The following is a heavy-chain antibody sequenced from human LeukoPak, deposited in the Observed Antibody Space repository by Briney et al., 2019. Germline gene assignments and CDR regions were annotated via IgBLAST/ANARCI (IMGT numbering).Heavy chain of an antibody. D-gene: IGHD3-10*01. CDR2: IYFSGNT. Sequence: PSETLSLTCAVSGGSINNNAYYWSWIRQHPGKGLEWIGDIYFSGNTRNNPSLKSRLAISVDTSKNQFSLKLTSVTVADTAVYYCARLSLVRGVVRWFDPSGQGTLVTVSS. CDR1: GGSINNNAYY. J-gene: IGHJ5*02. CDR3: ARLSLVRGVVRWFDP. V-gene: IGHV4-31*11.